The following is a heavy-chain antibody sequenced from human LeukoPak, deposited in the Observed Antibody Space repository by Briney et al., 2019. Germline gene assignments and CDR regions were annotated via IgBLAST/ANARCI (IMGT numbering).Heavy chain of an antibody. Sequence: GGSLRLSCVGSGFTFSNCAMHWVRQSPGTGLQYVSAISTTAIRTFYADSVRGRFTISRDNAKNTLYLQMGSLRSEDTAVYYCVRDSFYTGYDRGFGYWGQGTVVTVSS. J-gene: IGHJ4*02. CDR2: ISTTAIRT. V-gene: IGHV3-64*02. D-gene: IGHD5-12*01. CDR1: GFTFSNCA. CDR3: VRDSFYTGYDRGFGY.